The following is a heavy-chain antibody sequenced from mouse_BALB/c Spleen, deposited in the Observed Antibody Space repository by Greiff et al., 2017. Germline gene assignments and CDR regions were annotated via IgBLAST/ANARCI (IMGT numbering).Heavy chain of an antibody. CDR3: ARDGDGGSYAMDY. V-gene: IGHV14-3*02. J-gene: IGHJ4*01. CDR2: IDPANGNT. D-gene: IGHD1-1*02. CDR1: GFNIKDTY. Sequence: EVQLQQSGAELVKPGASVKLSCTASGFNIKDTYMHWVKQRPEQGLEWIGRIDPANGNTKYDPKFQGKATITADTSSNTAYLQLSSLTSEDTAVYYCARDGDGGSYAMDYWGQGTSVTVSS.